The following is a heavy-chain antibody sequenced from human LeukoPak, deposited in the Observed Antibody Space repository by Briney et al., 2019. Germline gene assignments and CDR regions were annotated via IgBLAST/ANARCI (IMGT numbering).Heavy chain of an antibody. J-gene: IGHJ3*02. V-gene: IGHV5-10-1*01. D-gene: IGHD4-23*01. CDR2: IDPTDSYT. CDR1: GYSFTSYW. Sequence: GESLKISCKGSGYSFTSYWISWVRQMPGKGLEWMGRIDPTDSYTNYSPSFQGHVTISADKSISTAYLQWSSLKASDTAMYYCARSGNSRFDASDIWGQGTMVTVSS. CDR3: ARSGNSRFDASDI.